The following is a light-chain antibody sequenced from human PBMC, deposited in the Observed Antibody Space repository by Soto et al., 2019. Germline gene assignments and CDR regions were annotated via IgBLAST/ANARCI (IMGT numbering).Light chain of an antibody. J-gene: IGKJ1*01. CDR2: DAS. Sequence: EIVLTQSPGTLSLSPGERATLSCRTSQSVSSYLAWYQQKPGQAPRLLIYDASNRATGIPDRFTGSGSGTDFTLTISRLEPEDFAVYYCQQRGGSPPTWTFGQGTKVDI. CDR3: QQRGGSPPTWT. CDR1: QSVSSY. V-gene: IGKV3-11*01.